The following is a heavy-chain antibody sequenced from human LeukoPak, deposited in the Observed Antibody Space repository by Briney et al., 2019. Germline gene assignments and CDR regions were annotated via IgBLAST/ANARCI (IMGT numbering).Heavy chain of an antibody. CDR1: GFTFSNAW. V-gene: IGHV3-15*01. J-gene: IGHJ3*02. D-gene: IGHD2-2*02. CDR3: TTGYCSSTSCYINAFDI. Sequence: PGGSLRLSCAASGFTFSNAWMSWVRQAPGKGLEWVGRIKSKTGGGTTDYAAPVKGRFTISRDDSKNTLYLQMNSLKTEDTAVYYCTTGYCSSTSCYINAFDIWGQGTMVTVSS. CDR2: IKSKTGGGTT.